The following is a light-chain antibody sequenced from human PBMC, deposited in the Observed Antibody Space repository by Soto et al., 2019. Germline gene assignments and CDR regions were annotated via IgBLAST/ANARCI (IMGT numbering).Light chain of an antibody. Sequence: QSVLTQHASVSGSPGQSITISCTGTNSDVGGYTYVSWYQQHPGKAPKLMIYDVSNRPSGVSNRFSGSKSGNTASLTISGLQADDEADYYCSSYTSSSTPYVFGTGTKLTVL. J-gene: IGLJ1*01. CDR1: NSDVGGYTY. V-gene: IGLV2-14*03. CDR3: SSYTSSSTPYV. CDR2: DVS.